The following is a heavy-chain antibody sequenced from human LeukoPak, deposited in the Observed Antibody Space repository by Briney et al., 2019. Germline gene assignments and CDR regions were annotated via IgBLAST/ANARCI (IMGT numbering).Heavy chain of an antibody. V-gene: IGHV4-61*02. Sequence: SETLSLTCTVSGGSISSGSYYWSWIRQPAGKGLEWIGRIYTSGSTNYNPSLKSRVTISVDTSKNQFSLKLSSVTAADTAVYYCARRSYGGNPDYWGQGTLVTVSS. CDR3: ARRSYGGNPDY. CDR2: IYTSGST. D-gene: IGHD4-23*01. J-gene: IGHJ4*02. CDR1: GGSISSGSYY.